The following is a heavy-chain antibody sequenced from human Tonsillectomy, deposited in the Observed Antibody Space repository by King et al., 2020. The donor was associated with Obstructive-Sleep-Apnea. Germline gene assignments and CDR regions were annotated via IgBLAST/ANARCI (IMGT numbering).Heavy chain of an antibody. V-gene: IGHV1-69*01. Sequence: QLVQSGAEVKKPGSSVKVSCKTSGGTFSNFAISWVRQAPGQGLEWMGGIIPIFPTTNYAQKFEGRLTITADESTGTADMELRSLRSEDTAVYYCARDVLTSDYYYYGMDVWGQGTTVTV. CDR1: GGTFSNFA. CDR2: IIPIFPTT. J-gene: IGHJ6*02. D-gene: IGHD3-9*01. CDR3: ARDVLTSDYYYYGMDV.